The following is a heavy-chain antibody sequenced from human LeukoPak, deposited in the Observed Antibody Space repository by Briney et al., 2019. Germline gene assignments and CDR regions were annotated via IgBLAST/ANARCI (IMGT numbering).Heavy chain of an antibody. CDR1: GFTFSSYS. J-gene: IGHJ3*02. Sequence: GGSLRLSCAASGFTFSSYSMNWVRQAPGKGLEWVSYISSSSSTIYYADSVKGRFTISRDNSKNTLYLQMNSLRAEDTAVYYCARETTVNFPDAFDIWGQGTMVTVSS. V-gene: IGHV3-48*01. CDR2: ISSSSSTI. D-gene: IGHD4-17*01. CDR3: ARETTVNFPDAFDI.